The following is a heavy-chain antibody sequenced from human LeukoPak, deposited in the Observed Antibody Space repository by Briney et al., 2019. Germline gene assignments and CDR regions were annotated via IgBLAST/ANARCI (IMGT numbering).Heavy chain of an antibody. J-gene: IGHJ5*02. D-gene: IGHD6-6*01. CDR1: GGTFSSYA. CDR3: ARDSVAAPLNWFDP. Sequence: ASVRVSCKASGGTFSSYAISWVRQAPGQGLEWMGGIIPIFGTANYAQKFQGRVTITADESTSTAYMELSSLRSEDTAVYYCARDSVAAPLNWFDPWGQGTLVTVSS. CDR2: IIPIFGTA. V-gene: IGHV1-69*13.